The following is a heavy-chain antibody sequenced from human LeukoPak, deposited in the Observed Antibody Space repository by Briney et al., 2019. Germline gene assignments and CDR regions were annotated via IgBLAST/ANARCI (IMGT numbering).Heavy chain of an antibody. Sequence: PSETLSLTCTVSGGSISSSSYYWGWIRQPPGKGLEWIGSIYYSGSTYYNPSLKSRVTISVDTSKNQFSLKLSSVTAADTAVYYCASSYCSSTSCYYVRYYYYHMDVWGKGTTVTVSS. D-gene: IGHD2-2*01. CDR2: IYYSGST. J-gene: IGHJ6*03. CDR1: GGSISSSSYY. V-gene: IGHV4-39*01. CDR3: ASSYCSSTSCYYVRYYYYHMDV.